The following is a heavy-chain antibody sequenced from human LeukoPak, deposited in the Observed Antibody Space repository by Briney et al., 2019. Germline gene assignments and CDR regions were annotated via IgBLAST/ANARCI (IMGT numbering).Heavy chain of an antibody. V-gene: IGHV1-2*02. J-gene: IGHJ5*02. CDR1: GYTFTGYY. CDR2: INPNSGGT. CDR3: ATDPLYCSSTSCYDWFDP. Sequence: ASVKVSCKASGYTFTGYYMHWVRQAPGQGLEWMGWINPNSGGTNYAQKFQGRVTMTEDTSTDTAYMELSSLRSEDTAVYYCATDPLYCSSTSCYDWFDPWGQGTLVTVSS. D-gene: IGHD2-2*01.